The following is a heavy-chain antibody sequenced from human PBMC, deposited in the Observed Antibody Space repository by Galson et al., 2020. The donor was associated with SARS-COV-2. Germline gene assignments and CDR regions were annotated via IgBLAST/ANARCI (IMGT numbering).Heavy chain of an antibody. Sequence: SATLSLTCTVSGGSISSGGYYWRWTRQHPAKGPERIGYIYYSGSTYYNPSLTSRVNISVDTSKNQFSLKLSSVTAADTAVYYCASVCGPRITIFGVVDYYYYMDVWGKGTTVTVSS. J-gene: IGHJ6*03. D-gene: IGHD3-3*01. CDR2: IYYSGST. CDR3: ASVCGPRITIFGVVDYYYYMDV. CDR1: GGSISSGGYY. V-gene: IGHV4-31*03.